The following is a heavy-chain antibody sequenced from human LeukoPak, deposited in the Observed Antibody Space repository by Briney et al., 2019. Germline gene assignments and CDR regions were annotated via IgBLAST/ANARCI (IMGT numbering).Heavy chain of an antibody. CDR1: GGTFSSYT. CDR2: IIPILGIA. J-gene: IGHJ4*02. Sequence: SVKVSCKASGGTFSSYTISWGPQAPGQGLEWMGRIIPILGIANYAQKFQGRVTTTADKSTNTAYMALSSLRSEHTAVYYCARDQDYYDSSGYPYYFDYWGQGTLVTVSS. CDR3: ARDQDYYDSSGYPYYFDY. D-gene: IGHD3-22*01. V-gene: IGHV1-69*04.